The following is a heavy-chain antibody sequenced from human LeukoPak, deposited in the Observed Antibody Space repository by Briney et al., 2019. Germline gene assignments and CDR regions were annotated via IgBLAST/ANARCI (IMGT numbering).Heavy chain of an antibody. Sequence: GRSLRLSCAASGFTFSSYAMHWVRQAPGKGLEYVSAISSNGGSTYYANSVKGRFTISRDNSKNTLYLQMGSLRAEDMAVYYCAREGSEVGAFDIWGQGTMVTVSS. J-gene: IGHJ3*02. CDR2: ISSNGGST. V-gene: IGHV3-64*01. CDR3: AREGSEVGAFDI. CDR1: GFTFSSYA.